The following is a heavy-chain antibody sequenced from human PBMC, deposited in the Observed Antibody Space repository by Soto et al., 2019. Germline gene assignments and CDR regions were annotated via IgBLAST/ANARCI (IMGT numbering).Heavy chain of an antibody. V-gene: IGHV4-59*01. J-gene: IGHJ4*02. CDR3: GAYYYDSRATGY. CDR2: IYYSGST. D-gene: IGHD3-22*01. CDR1: GGSISSYY. Sequence: PSETLSLTCTVSGGSISSYYWSWIRQPPGKGLEWIGYIYYSGSTNYNPSLKSRVTISVDTSKNQFSLKLSSVTAADTAVYYCGAYYYDSRATGYWGQGTLVTVSS.